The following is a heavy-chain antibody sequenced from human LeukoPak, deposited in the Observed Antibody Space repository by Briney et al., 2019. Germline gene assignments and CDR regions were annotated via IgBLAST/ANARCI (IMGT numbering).Heavy chain of an antibody. J-gene: IGHJ4*02. Sequence: PGGSLTLSCTASGFDFGDFVINWFRQAPGMGLEWVALIKNKAFGGSTDYAPSVKGRFTISRDDSKNIAYLQMNSLKAEDTAVYYCTKYHRRGGSFEGTFDHWGQGTLVTVSS. CDR1: GFDFGDFV. D-gene: IGHD1-26*01. CDR2: IKNKAFGGST. V-gene: IGHV3-49*03. CDR3: TKYHRRGGSFEGTFDH.